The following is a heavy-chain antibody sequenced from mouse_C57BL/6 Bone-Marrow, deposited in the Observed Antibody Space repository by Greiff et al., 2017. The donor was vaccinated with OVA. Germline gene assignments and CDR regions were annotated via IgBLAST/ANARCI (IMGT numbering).Heavy chain of an antibody. CDR3: ARPYSNYWYFDV. CDR2: IYPSDSET. D-gene: IGHD2-5*01. V-gene: IGHV1-61*01. Sequence: QVQLQQSGAELVRPGSSVKLSCKASGYTFTSYWMDWVKQRPGQGLEWIGNIYPSDSETHYNQKFKDKATLTVDKSSSTAYMQLSSLTSEDSAVYYCARPYSNYWYFDVWGTGTTVTVSS. J-gene: IGHJ1*03. CDR1: GYTFTSYW.